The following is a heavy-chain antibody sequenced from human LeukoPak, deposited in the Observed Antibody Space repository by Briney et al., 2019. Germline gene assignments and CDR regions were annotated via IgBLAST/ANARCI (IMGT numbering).Heavy chain of an antibody. Sequence: PGRSLRLSCAASGFTFSGYAMHWVRQAPGKGLEWVSVMSYDGSNKYYADSVKGRFTISRGNSKNTLYLQMNSLRAEDTAVYYCARETGSAVGSTDFDYWGQGTLVTVSS. CDR2: MSYDGSNK. V-gene: IGHV3-30-3*01. D-gene: IGHD4-17*01. CDR3: ARETGSAVGSTDFDY. CDR1: GFTFSGYA. J-gene: IGHJ4*02.